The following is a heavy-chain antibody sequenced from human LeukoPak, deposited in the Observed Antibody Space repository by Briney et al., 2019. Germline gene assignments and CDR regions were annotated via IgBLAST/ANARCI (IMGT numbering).Heavy chain of an antibody. V-gene: IGHV3-21*01. D-gene: IGHD3-22*01. Sequence: GGSLRLSCAASGLTFSSYSMNWVREAPGEGLEWVSSITSSSSDIYYADSVKGRLTISRDNATNSLYLQMNSLRAEDTAVYYCARDLYYYDSSGDYWGQGTLVTVSS. CDR3: ARDLYYYDSSGDY. CDR2: ITSSSSDI. CDR1: GLTFSSYS. J-gene: IGHJ4*02.